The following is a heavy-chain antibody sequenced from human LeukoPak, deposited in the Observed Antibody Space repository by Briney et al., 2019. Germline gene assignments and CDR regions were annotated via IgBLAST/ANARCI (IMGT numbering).Heavy chain of an antibody. CDR1: GYTFTSYD. Sequence: SVKVSCKASGYTFTSYDINWVRQATGQGLEWMGWMNPNSGNTGYAQKFQGRVTMTRNTSISTAYMELSSLRSEDTAVYYCARGASKGYFDWLFSEGYYFDYWGQGTLVTVSS. V-gene: IGHV1-8*01. J-gene: IGHJ4*02. D-gene: IGHD3-9*01. CDR2: MNPNSGNT. CDR3: ARGASKGYFDWLFSEGYYFDY.